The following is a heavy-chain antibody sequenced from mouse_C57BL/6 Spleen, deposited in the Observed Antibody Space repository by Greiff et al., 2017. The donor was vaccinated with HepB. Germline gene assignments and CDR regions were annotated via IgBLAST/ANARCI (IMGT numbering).Heavy chain of an antibody. CDR2: IYPSDSET. Sequence: VQLQQPGAELVRPGSSVKLSCKASGYTFTSYWMDWVKQRPGQGLEWIGNIYPSDSETHYNQKFKDKATLTVDKSSSTAYMQLSSRTSEDSAVYYCARRGIYYGNYWFAYWGQGTLVTVSA. CDR3: ARRGIYYGNYWFAY. D-gene: IGHD2-1*01. CDR1: GYTFTSYW. J-gene: IGHJ3*01. V-gene: IGHV1-61*01.